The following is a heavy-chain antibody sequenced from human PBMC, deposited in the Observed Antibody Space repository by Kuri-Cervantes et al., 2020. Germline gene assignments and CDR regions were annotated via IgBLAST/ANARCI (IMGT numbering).Heavy chain of an antibody. J-gene: IGHJ4*02. CDR2: ISSNGGST. CDR3: ARDTRWFGELLFVY. V-gene: IGHV3-64*02. Sequence: GESLKISCVASRFTFSSFAMHWVRQAPGKGLEYVSAISSNGGSTYYADSVKGRFTISRDNPKNTLYLQMGSLRAEDMAVYYCARDTRWFGELLFVYWGQGTLVTVSS. CDR1: RFTFSSFA. D-gene: IGHD3-10*01.